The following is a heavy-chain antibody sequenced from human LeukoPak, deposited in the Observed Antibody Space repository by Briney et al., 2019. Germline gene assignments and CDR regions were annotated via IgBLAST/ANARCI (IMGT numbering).Heavy chain of an antibody. V-gene: IGHV4-34*01. CDR2: INHSGST. Sequence: SETLSLTCAVYGGSFSGYYWSWIRQPPGKGLEWIGEINHSGSTNYNPSLKSRVTISVDTSKNQFSLKLSSVTAADTAVYYCARSGDARGYYYYGMDVWGQGTTVTVSS. J-gene: IGHJ6*02. D-gene: IGHD4-17*01. CDR3: ARSGDARGYYYYGMDV. CDR1: GGSFSGYY.